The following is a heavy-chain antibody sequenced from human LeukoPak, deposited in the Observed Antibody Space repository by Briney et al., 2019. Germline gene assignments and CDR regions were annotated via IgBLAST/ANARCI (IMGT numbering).Heavy chain of an antibody. CDR3: ARGGYSESFYNPRFYGMDV. Sequence: AAVKDSCKASGCTFTNYYLHWVRQAPGQGLAGMGVINPSGGTTRYVEKFQGRVTMTRDTSASTVYMELSSLRSEDTAVYYCARGGYSESFYNPRFYGMDVWGQGTTVIVSS. J-gene: IGHJ6*02. V-gene: IGHV1-46*01. D-gene: IGHD3-10*01. CDR1: GCTFTNYY. CDR2: INPSGGTT.